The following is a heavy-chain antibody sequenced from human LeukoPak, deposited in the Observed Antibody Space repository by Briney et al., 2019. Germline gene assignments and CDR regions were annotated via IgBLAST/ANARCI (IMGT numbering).Heavy chain of an antibody. CDR1: GFTFSNYS. D-gene: IGHD1-26*01. J-gene: IGHJ4*02. Sequence: GGSLRLSCAASGFTFSNYSMNWVRQAPGKGLEWVSTISGGGGSTYYADSVKGRFTISRDNSKNTLYLQVNSLRAEDTAVYYCAKGGKWDVTPFDYWGQGTLVTVSS. CDR2: ISGGGGST. CDR3: AKGGKWDVTPFDY. V-gene: IGHV3-23*01.